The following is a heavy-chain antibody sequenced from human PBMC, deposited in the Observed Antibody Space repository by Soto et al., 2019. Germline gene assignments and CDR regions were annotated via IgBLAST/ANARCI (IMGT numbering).Heavy chain of an antibody. V-gene: IGHV3-33*01. CDR1: GFTFSSYG. CDR2: IWYDGSNK. D-gene: IGHD5-12*01. J-gene: IGHJ5*02. Sequence: QVRLVESGGGVVQPGRSLRLSCAASGFTFSSYGMHWVRQAPGKGLEWVAVIWYDGSNKYYADSVKGRFTISRDNSKNTLYLQMNSLRAEDTAVYYCARGGEGLRRRWFDPWGQGTLVTVSS. CDR3: ARGGEGLRRRWFDP.